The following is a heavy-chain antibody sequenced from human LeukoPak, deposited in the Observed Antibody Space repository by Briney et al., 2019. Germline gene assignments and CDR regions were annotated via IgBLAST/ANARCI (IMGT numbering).Heavy chain of an antibody. V-gene: IGHV4-59*01. CDR1: GGSFSSYY. D-gene: IGHD3-10*01. Sequence: SETLSLTCAVYGGSFSSYYWSWIRQPPGKGLEWIGYIHYSGSTHYNPSLKSRVTISVDTSKNQVSLKLRSVTAADTAVYYCAKYRDRWFGELFRWGQGTLVTVSS. J-gene: IGHJ4*02. CDR2: IHYSGST. CDR3: AKYRDRWFGELFR.